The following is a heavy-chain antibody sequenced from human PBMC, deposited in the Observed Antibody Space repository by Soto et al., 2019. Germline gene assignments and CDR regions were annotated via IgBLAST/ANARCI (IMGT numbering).Heavy chain of an antibody. Sequence: GGSLRLSCAASGFTFSSYGMHWVRQAPGKGLEWVAVIWYDGSNKYYADSVKGRFTISRDNSKNTLYLQMNSLRAEDTAVYYCARELVHNYYYYGMDVWGQGTTVTVSS. CDR1: GFTFSSYG. J-gene: IGHJ6*02. CDR2: IWYDGSNK. CDR3: ARELVHNYYYYGMDV. V-gene: IGHV3-33*01. D-gene: IGHD6-13*01.